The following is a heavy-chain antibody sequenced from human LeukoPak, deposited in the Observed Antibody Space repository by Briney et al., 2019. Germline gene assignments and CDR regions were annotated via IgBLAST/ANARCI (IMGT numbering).Heavy chain of an antibody. V-gene: IGHV4-38-2*02. D-gene: IGHD6-19*01. CDR2: IYHSGNT. CDR1: GYSISSGSY. CDR3: AREGWYSEPHFDY. Sequence: RPSETLSLTCAVSGYSISSGSYWGWIRQPPGKGLEWIGSIYHSGNTYYNPSLKSRVTISVDTSKNQFSLKLSSVTAADTAVYYCAREGWYSEPHFDYWGQGTLVTVSS. J-gene: IGHJ4*02.